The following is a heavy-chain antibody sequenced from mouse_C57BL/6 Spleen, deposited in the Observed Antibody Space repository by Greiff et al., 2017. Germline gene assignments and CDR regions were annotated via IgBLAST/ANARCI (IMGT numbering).Heavy chain of an antibody. CDR1: GFTFSDYY. V-gene: IGHV5-16*01. D-gene: IGHD1-1*01. Sequence: EVQRVESEGGLVQPGSSMKLSCTASGFTFSDYYMAWVRQVPEKGLEWVANINYDGSSTYYLDSLKSRFIISRDNAKNILYLQMSSLKSEDTATYYCARGITTGRYFDVWGTGTTVTVSS. CDR2: INYDGSST. CDR3: ARGITTGRYFDV. J-gene: IGHJ1*03.